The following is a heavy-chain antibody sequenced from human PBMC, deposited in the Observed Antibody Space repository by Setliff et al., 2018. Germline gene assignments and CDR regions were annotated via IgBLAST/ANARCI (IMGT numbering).Heavy chain of an antibody. CDR2: INHSGST. CDR1: GGSFSTYY. Sequence: TLSLTCAVYGGSFSTYYWNWIRQPPGKGLEWIGEINHSGSTNYNPSLKSRVTISVDTSKNQFSLKLSSVAAADTAVYYCARGFDVCGGGACYTDGPYYFDYWGLGTLVTVSS. CDR3: ARGFDVCGGGACYTDGPYYFDY. V-gene: IGHV4-34*01. J-gene: IGHJ4*02. D-gene: IGHD2-21*02.